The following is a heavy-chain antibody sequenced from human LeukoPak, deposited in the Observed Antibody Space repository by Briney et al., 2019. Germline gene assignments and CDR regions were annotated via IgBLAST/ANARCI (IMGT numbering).Heavy chain of an antibody. CDR2: VSYDGSNK. V-gene: IGHV3-30-3*01. CDR1: GFTFSSYA. J-gene: IGHJ4*02. D-gene: IGHD4-17*01. Sequence: GGSLRLSCAASGFTFSSYATHWVRQAPGKGLEWVAVVSYDGSNKYYADSVKGRFTISRDNSKNTLYLQMNSLRAEDTAVYYCARDRSPYSGYGDLVGYWGQGTLVTVSS. CDR3: ARDRSPYSGYGDLVGY.